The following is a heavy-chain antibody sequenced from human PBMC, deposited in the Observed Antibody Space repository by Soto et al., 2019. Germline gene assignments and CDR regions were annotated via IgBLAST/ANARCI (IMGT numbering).Heavy chain of an antibody. CDR1: GGSFSGYY. D-gene: IGHD7-27*01. J-gene: IGHJ5*02. CDR2: INHSGST. V-gene: IGHV4-34*01. Sequence: SETLSLTCAVYGGSFSGYYWTWIRQPPGKGLEWIGEINHSGSTNCNPSLKSRVTISVDTSKNQFSLKLSSVTAADTAVYYCARHHTVVTGGRPNWFDPWGRGILVTVSS. CDR3: ARHHTVVTGGRPNWFDP.